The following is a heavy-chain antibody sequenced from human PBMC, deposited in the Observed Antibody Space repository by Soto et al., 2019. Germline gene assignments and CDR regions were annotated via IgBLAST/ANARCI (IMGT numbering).Heavy chain of an antibody. J-gene: IGHJ4*02. CDR3: AKKIPGLCSGGSCYPFDS. Sequence: GGSLRLSCAASGFTFSSYAMSWVRQAPGKGLEWVSVISGSGDNTYYADSVKGRFTISRDNSKNTLYLQMNSLRAEDTAVYYCAKKIPGLCSGGSCYPFDSWGQGTLVTVSS. CDR2: ISGSGDNT. CDR1: GFTFSSYA. D-gene: IGHD2-15*01. V-gene: IGHV3-23*01.